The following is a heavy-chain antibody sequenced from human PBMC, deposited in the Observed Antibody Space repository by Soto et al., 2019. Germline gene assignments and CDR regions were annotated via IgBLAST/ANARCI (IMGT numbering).Heavy chain of an antibody. Sequence: EVQLLESGGGLVQPGGSLRLSCAASGFTFSTYAMTWVRQAPGKGLEWVSHIVGDDDTTYYADSVKGRFTISRDISKNMLYMPMNSLRAEDTAVYYCANYYYGSGSYEANSWGQGTLVIVSS. CDR1: GFTFSTYA. J-gene: IGHJ4*02. D-gene: IGHD3-10*01. CDR2: IVGDDDTT. V-gene: IGHV3-23*01. CDR3: ANYYYGSGSYEANS.